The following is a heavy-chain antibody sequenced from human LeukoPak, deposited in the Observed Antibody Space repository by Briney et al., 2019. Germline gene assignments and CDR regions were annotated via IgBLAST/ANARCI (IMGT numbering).Heavy chain of an antibody. D-gene: IGHD3-22*01. V-gene: IGHV1-69*01. CDR2: IIPIFGTA. J-gene: IGHJ5*02. CDR1: GGTFSSYA. CDR3: ARGGNYYDSSGYLEPPQKFDP. Sequence: GSSVKVSCKASGGTFSSYAISWVRQAPGQGLEWMGGIIPIFGTANYAQKFQGRVTITADESTSTAYMELSSLRSEDTAVYYCARGGNYYDSSGYLEPPQKFDPWGQGTLVTVSS.